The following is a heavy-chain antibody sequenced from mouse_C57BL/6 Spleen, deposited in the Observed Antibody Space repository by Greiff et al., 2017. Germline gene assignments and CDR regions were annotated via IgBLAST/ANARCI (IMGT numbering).Heavy chain of an antibody. D-gene: IGHD2-3*01. CDR2: INPGSGGT. CDR1: GYAFTNYL. CDR3: AREDGYYQNAMDY. V-gene: IGHV1-54*01. Sequence: QVQLQQSGAELVRPGTSVKVSCKASGYAFTNYLIEWVKQRPGQGLEWIGVINPGSGGTNYNEKFKGKATLTADKSSSTAYMQLSSLTSEDSAVYFCAREDGYYQNAMDYWGQGTSVTVSS. J-gene: IGHJ4*01.